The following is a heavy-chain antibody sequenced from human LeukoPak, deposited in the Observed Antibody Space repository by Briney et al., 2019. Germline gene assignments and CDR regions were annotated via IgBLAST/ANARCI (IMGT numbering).Heavy chain of an antibody. CDR1: GFTFGNYW. CDR3: AREGRDLDY. V-gene: IGHV3-7*01. CDR2: IKQDGSEI. Sequence: GGSLRLSCTTSGFTFGNYWMSWVRQAPGKGLEWVANIKQDGSEIHYVDSVKGRFTISRDNAKNSLYLQTNSLRADDTAVYFCAREGRDLDYWGQGALVTVSS. J-gene: IGHJ4*02.